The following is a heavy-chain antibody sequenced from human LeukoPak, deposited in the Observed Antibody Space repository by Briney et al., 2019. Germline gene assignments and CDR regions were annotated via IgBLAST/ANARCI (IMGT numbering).Heavy chain of an antibody. CDR3: ARPYYGSGSSLGWFDP. D-gene: IGHD3-10*01. J-gene: IGHJ5*02. V-gene: IGHV5-51*01. Sequence: GESLKISCKGSGYSFTSYWIGWVRQMPGEGLEWMGIIYPGDSDTRYSPSFQGQVTISADKSISTAYLQWSSLKASDTAMYYCARPYYGSGSSLGWFDPWGQGTLVTVSS. CDR1: GYSFTSYW. CDR2: IYPGDSDT.